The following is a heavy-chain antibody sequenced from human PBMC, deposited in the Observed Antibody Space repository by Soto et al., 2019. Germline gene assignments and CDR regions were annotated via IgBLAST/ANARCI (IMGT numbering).Heavy chain of an antibody. D-gene: IGHD2-2*01. V-gene: IGHV3-15*01. CDR2: IKSKTDGGTT. Sequence: GGSLRLSCAASGFTFSNAWMSWVRQAPGKGLEWVGRIKSKTDGGTTDYAAPVKGRFTISRDDSKNTLYLQMNSLKTEDTAVYYCTTVNWDIVVVPAANPLYYYYYYMDVWGKGTTVTVSS. CDR3: TTVNWDIVVVPAANPLYYYYYYMDV. J-gene: IGHJ6*03. CDR1: GFTFSNAW.